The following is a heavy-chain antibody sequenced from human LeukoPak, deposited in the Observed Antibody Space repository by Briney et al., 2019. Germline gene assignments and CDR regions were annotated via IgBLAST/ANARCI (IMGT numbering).Heavy chain of an antibody. Sequence: ASVKVSCKASGYTFTSYGISWVRQAPGQGLEWMGWISAYNGNTNYAQKLQGRVTMTTDTSTSTAYMELSSLRSEDTAVYYCASHYDILTGYYNVDAFDIWGQGTMVTVSS. J-gene: IGHJ3*02. CDR3: ASHYDILTGYYNVDAFDI. CDR2: ISAYNGNT. V-gene: IGHV1-18*01. CDR1: GYTFTSYG. D-gene: IGHD3-9*01.